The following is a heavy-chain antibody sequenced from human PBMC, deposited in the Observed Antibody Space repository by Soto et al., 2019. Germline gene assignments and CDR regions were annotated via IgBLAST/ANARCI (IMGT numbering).Heavy chain of an antibody. J-gene: IGHJ5*02. CDR2: ISSDGDIT. CDR1: GFIFSEYS. Sequence: GSLRLSCSASGFIFSEYSMHWVRQAPGKGLQYVSTISSDGDITYYADSVKGRFTISRDNSKNTLYLQMNSLRPEDTAVYYCVKVSTFYDILTGYYSTNFFDPWGQGTLVTVSS. D-gene: IGHD3-9*01. CDR3: VKVSTFYDILTGYYSTNFFDP. V-gene: IGHV3-64D*06.